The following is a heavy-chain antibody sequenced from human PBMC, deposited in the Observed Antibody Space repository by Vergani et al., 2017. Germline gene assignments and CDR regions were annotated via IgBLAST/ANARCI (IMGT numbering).Heavy chain of an antibody. V-gene: IGHV1-69*06. CDR3: ATRLQGGWFDP. D-gene: IGHD5-24*01. J-gene: IGHJ5*02. CDR2: IIPLFGTA. CDR1: GGTFSSYA. Sequence: QVQLVQSGAEVKKPGSSVKVSCKASGGTFSSYAISWVRQAPGQGLEWMGRIIPLFGTANYAQKFQGRVTMTEDTSTDTAYMELSSLRSEDTAVYYCATRLQGGWFDPWGQGTLVTVSS.